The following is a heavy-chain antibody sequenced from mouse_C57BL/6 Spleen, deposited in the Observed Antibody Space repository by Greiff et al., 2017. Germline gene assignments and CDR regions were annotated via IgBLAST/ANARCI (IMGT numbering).Heavy chain of an antibody. CDR2: IDPSDSYT. D-gene: IGHD2-4*01. CDR3: ARWGLRRGFAY. CDR1: GYTFTSYW. Sequence: QVQLQQPGAELVMPGASVKLSCKASGYTFTSYWMHWVKQRPGQGLEWIGEIDPSDSYTNYNQKFKGKSTLTVDKSSSTAYMQLISLTSEDSAVYYCARWGLRRGFAYWGQRTLGTVSA. J-gene: IGHJ3*01. V-gene: IGHV1-69*01.